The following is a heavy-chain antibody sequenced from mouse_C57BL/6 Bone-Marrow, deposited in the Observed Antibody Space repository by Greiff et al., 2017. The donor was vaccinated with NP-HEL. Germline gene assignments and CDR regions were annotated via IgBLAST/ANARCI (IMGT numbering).Heavy chain of an antibody. V-gene: IGHV1-76*01. J-gene: IGHJ4*01. Sequence: QVQLKESGAELVRPGASVKLSCKASGYTFTDYYINWVKQRPGQGLEWIARIYPGSGNTYYNEKFKGKATLTAEKSSSTAYMQLSSLTSEDSAVYFCARDYYYGMCYAMDYWGQGTSVTVSS. CDR1: GYTFTDYY. CDR2: IYPGSGNT. D-gene: IGHD1-1*01. CDR3: ARDYYYGMCYAMDY.